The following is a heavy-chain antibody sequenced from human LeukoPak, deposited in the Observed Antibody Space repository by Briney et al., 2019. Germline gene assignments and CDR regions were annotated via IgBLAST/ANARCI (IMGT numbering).Heavy chain of an antibody. J-gene: IGHJ5*02. CDR1: GYTFTSYD. V-gene: IGHV1-8*01. CDR3: ARRGAGYCSGGRCYRNWFDP. CDR2: MNPISGNT. Sequence: ASVKVSCKASGYTFTSYDINWVRQATGQGVEWMGWMNPISGNTGYAQRFQGRVTMTRNTSISTAYMELSSLRSEDTAVYFCARRGAGYCSGGRCYRNWFDPWGQGTLVTVSS. D-gene: IGHD2-15*01.